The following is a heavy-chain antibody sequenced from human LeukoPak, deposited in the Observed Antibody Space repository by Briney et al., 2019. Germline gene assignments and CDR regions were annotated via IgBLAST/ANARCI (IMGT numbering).Heavy chain of an antibody. D-gene: IGHD3-3*01. V-gene: IGHV1-18*01. CDR2: ISAYNGNT. Sequence: GASVKVSCKASGYTFTSYGISWVRQAPGQGLEWMGWISAYNGNTNYAQKLQGRVTMTTDTSTSTAYMELRSLRSDVTAVYYCARGGNTIFGVVDPIDYWGQGTLVTVSS. J-gene: IGHJ4*02. CDR3: ARGGNTIFGVVDPIDY. CDR1: GYTFTSYG.